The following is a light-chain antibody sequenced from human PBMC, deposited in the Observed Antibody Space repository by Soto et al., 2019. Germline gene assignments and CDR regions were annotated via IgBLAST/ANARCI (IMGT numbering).Light chain of an antibody. V-gene: IGLV1-44*01. Sequence: QPVLTQPPSASGTPGQRVTISCSGSSSNIGTFPVNWYQQLPGTAPKLLIYSHNQRPSGVPDRFSGSKSGTSASLAISGLLSEDEADYYCAAWDESLNGVIFGGGTQLTVL. CDR2: SHN. CDR1: SSNIGTFP. CDR3: AAWDESLNGVI. J-gene: IGLJ7*01.